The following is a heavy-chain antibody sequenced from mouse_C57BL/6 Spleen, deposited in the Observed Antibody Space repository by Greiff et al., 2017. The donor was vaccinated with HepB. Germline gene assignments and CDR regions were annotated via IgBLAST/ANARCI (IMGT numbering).Heavy chain of an antibody. D-gene: IGHD1-1*01. J-gene: IGHJ2*01. CDR2: IRNKANGYTT. CDR1: GFTFTDYY. Sequence: DVQLVESGGGLVQPGGSLSLSCAASGFTFTDYYMSWVRQPPGKALEWLGFIRNKANGYTTEYSESVKGRFTISRDNSHSILYLQMNALRAEDSATYYCARYYYGSSDYWGQGTTLTVSS. CDR3: ARYYYGSSDY. V-gene: IGHV7-3*01.